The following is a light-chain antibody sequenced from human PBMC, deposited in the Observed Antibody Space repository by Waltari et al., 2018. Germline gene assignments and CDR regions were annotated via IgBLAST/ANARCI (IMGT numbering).Light chain of an antibody. V-gene: IGKV1-9*01. Sequence: DIQLTQSPSFLSASVGDRVTITCRARQGISSYLDWYQHKPGKEPKPRIYAAATLKSGVPSRFSGSGSRTELTMTIRILQSADYATYYCQHLSYYPLTFGGGTKVEVK. CDR2: AAA. CDR3: QHLSYYPLT. J-gene: IGKJ4*01. CDR1: QGISSY.